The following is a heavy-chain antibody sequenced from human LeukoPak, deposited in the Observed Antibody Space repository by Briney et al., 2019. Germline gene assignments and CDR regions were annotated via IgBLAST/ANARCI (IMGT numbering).Heavy chain of an antibody. J-gene: IGHJ3*02. CDR1: GFTFSSYS. D-gene: IGHD2-15*01. V-gene: IGHV3-21*01. Sequence: GGSLRLSCAASGFTFSSYSMNWVRQAPGKGLEWVSSISSSSSYIYYADSVKGRFTISRDNAKNSLYLQMNSLRAEDTAVYYCARPRYCSGGSCYSDAFHIWGQGTMVTVSS. CDR3: ARPRYCSGGSCYSDAFHI. CDR2: ISSSSSYI.